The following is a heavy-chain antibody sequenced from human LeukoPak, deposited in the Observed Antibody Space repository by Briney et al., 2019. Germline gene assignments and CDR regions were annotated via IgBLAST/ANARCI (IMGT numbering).Heavy chain of an antibody. CDR1: GFTFSSYA. CDR3: VRRHVSGWFYFDY. Sequence: PGGSLRLSCAASGFTFSSYAMGWVRQAPGKGLEWVSTIGGSGDGTYYADSVKGRFTISRDNSKNTLSLQMNSLRGEDTAVYYCVRRHVSGWFYFDYWGQGTLVTVSS. CDR2: IGGSGDGT. D-gene: IGHD6-19*01. V-gene: IGHV3-23*01. J-gene: IGHJ4*02.